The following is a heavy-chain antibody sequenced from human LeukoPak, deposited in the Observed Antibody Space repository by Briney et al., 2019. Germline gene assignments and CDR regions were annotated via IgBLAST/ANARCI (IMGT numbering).Heavy chain of an antibody. CDR1: GGSFSGYY. CDR3: ARVNTAMVYGSDY. CDR2: INHSGST. V-gene: IGHV4-34*01. Sequence: PSETLSLTCAVYGGSFSGYYWSWIRQPPGKGLEWIGEINHSGSTNYNPSLKSRVTISVDTSKNQFTRKLSSVTAADTAVYYCARVNTAMVYGSDYWGQGTLATVSS. J-gene: IGHJ4*02. D-gene: IGHD5-18*01.